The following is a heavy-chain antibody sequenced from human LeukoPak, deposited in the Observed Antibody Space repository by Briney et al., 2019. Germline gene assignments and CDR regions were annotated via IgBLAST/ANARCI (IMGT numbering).Heavy chain of an antibody. CDR1: GYTFTSYD. CDR2: MNPNSGNT. D-gene: IGHD3-16*01. CDR3: ASRGSPYYYYYVDV. Sequence: ASVKVSCKASGYTFTSYDINWVRQATGQGLEWMGWMNPNSGNTGYAQKFQGRVTMTRNTSISTAYMGLSSLRSEDTAVYYCASRGSPYYYYYVDVWGKGTTVTVSS. V-gene: IGHV1-8*01. J-gene: IGHJ6*03.